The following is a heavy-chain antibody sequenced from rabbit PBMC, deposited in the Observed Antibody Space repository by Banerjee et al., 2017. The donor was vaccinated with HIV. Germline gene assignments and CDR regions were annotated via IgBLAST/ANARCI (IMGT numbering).Heavy chain of an antibody. CDR1: GFSFSSSYD. V-gene: IGHV1S45*01. J-gene: IGHJ4*01. CDR3: ARDRTGSSDYIGYAFNL. Sequence: QEQLEESGGDLVKPGASLTLTCTASGFSFSSSYDMCWVRQAPGKGLEWIACIYAGNGNTYYATWAKGRFTISKTSSTTVTLQMTSLTAADTATYFCARDRTGSSDYIGYAFNLWGPGTLVTVS. CDR2: IYAGNGNT. D-gene: IGHD8-1*01.